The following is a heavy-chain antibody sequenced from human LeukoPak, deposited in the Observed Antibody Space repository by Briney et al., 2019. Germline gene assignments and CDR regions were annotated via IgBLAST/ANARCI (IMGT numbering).Heavy chain of an antibody. V-gene: IGHV3-23*01. CDR3: AKCEAGVATICGGLYY. J-gene: IGHJ4*02. D-gene: IGHD5-12*01. CDR1: GFTFRNYA. Sequence: GGSLRLSCAASGFTFRNYAMNWVRQAPGKGLEGVTPISGGGDTTYYADSVKGRFTISRDDSRSTLYLQMNSLRAEDTAKYYCAKCEAGVATICGGLYYWGQGTLVTVSS. CDR2: ISGGGDTT.